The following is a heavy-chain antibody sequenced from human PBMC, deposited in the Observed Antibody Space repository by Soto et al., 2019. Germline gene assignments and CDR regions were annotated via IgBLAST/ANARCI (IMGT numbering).Heavy chain of an antibody. Sequence: SETLSLTCAVYGGSFSCYYWSWIRQPPGKGLEWIGEITHSGSTNYNPSLKSRVTISVDTSKNQFSLNLNSVTAADTAVYYCARSSVRGWSYWGQGTLVTVSS. J-gene: IGHJ4*02. V-gene: IGHV4-34*01. CDR3: ARSSVRGWSY. CDR1: GGSFSCYY. D-gene: IGHD3-10*02. CDR2: ITHSGST.